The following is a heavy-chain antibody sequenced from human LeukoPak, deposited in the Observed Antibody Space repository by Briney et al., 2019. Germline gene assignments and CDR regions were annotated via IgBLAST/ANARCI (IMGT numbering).Heavy chain of an antibody. CDR1: GFTFSSYW. D-gene: IGHD3-22*01. CDR2: IKQDGSEK. V-gene: IGHV3-7*01. CDR3: ARENYYDSSGPTGYFDY. Sequence: GGSLRLSCAASGFTFSSYWMSWVRQAPGKGLEWVANIKQDGSEKYYVDSVKGRFTISRDNAKNSLYLQMNSLRAEDTAVYYCARENYYDSSGPTGYFDYWGQGTLVTVSS. J-gene: IGHJ4*02.